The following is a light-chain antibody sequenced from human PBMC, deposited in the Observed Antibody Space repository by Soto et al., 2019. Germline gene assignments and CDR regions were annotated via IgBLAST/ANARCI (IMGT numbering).Light chain of an antibody. CDR3: QQNQDIPPT. CDR1: QSIDTY. Sequence: DLQMTQSPSSLSASVGDRVTVTCRASQSIDTYLNWYQQRPGQAPKLLIYVASTLQSGVPSRFSGSGSGTHITLTISSLQPEDFATYYCQQNQDIPPTFGQGTRVERK. V-gene: IGKV1-39*01. CDR2: VAS. J-gene: IGKJ1*01.